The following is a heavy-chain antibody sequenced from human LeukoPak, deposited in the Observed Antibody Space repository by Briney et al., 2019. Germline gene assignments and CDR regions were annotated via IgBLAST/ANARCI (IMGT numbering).Heavy chain of an antibody. Sequence: PGGSLRLSCAASGFTLGSFSMTWVRQAPGKGLEWVSTISSSGSGTYIYYADSVKGRFTISRDNAKNSLYLQMNSLRAEDTAVYYCARDPGRSGGSCYSDYWGQGTLVTVSS. CDR2: ISSSGSGTYI. CDR3: ARDPGRSGGSCYSDY. J-gene: IGHJ4*02. D-gene: IGHD2-15*01. CDR1: GFTLGSFS. V-gene: IGHV3-21*01.